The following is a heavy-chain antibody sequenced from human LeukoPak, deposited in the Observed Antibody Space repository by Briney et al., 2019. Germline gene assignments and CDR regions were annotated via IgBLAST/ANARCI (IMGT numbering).Heavy chain of an antibody. CDR3: ARGAAGTGAADY. V-gene: IGHV4-59*01. D-gene: IGHD6-13*01. Sequence: SETLSLTCTVSGGSISSYYWSWIRQPPGKGLEWIGYTHYSGSTKYNLSLKSRHTISVDSSKNQFSLRLSSVTAADTAVYFCARGAAGTGAADYWGQGTLVTVSS. CDR1: GGSISSYY. CDR2: THYSGST. J-gene: IGHJ4*02.